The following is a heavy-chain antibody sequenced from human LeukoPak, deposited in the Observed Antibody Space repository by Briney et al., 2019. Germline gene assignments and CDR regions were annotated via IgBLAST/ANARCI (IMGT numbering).Heavy chain of an antibody. J-gene: IGHJ5*02. D-gene: IGHD6-13*01. V-gene: IGHV4-34*01. CDR2: INHSGST. CDR1: GGSFSGYY. CDR3: ARGRSSWYRNNNWFDP. Sequence: SETLSLTCAVYGGSFSGYYWSWIRQPPGKGLEWIGEINHSGSTNYNPSLKSRVTISVDTSKNQFSLKLSSVTAADTAEYYCARGRSSWYRNNNWFDPWGQGTLVTVSS.